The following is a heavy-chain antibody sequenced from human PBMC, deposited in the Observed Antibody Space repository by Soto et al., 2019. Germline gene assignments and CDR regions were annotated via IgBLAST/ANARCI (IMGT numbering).Heavy chain of an antibody. Sequence: SGPTLVNPTQTLTLTCTFSGFSLSTSGMCGSWIRQPAGKALEWLALIDWDDDKYYSTSLKTRLTISKDTSKNQVVLTMTNMDPVDTATYYCARISRSWYSFSYYYYGMDVWGQGTTVTVSS. J-gene: IGHJ6*02. V-gene: IGHV2-70*01. CDR1: GFSLSTSGMC. D-gene: IGHD6-13*01. CDR3: ARISRSWYSFSYYYYGMDV. CDR2: IDWDDDK.